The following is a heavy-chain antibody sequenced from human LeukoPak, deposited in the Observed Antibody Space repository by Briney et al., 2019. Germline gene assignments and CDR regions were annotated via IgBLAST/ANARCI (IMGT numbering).Heavy chain of an antibody. D-gene: IGHD2-21*01. CDR1: GFTFSTYY. CDR2: IKQDGSEK. J-gene: IGHJ6*03. V-gene: IGHV3-7*03. Sequence: PGGSLRLSCAASGFTFSTYYMSWVRQAPGTGLEWVANIKQDGSEKYYVDSVKGRFTISRDNAKNSLYLQMNSLRAEDTALYYCARVVGGPWSDMDVWGKGTTVTISS. CDR3: ARVVGGPWSDMDV.